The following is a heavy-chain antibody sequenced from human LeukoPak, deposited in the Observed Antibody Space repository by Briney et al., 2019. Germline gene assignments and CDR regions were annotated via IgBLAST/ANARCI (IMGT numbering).Heavy chain of an antibody. J-gene: IGHJ4*02. Sequence: ASVKVSCKTSGYTFTGYFMHWVRQAPGQGLQWMGWINPNSGDTNYAQKFQGRVTMTRDTSITTAHMELSRLRSDDTAVYYCARDERYYSSGYPFDYWGQGTLVTVSS. CDR3: ARDERYYSSGYPFDY. CDR1: GYTFTGYF. D-gene: IGHD3-22*01. V-gene: IGHV1-2*02. CDR2: INPNSGDT.